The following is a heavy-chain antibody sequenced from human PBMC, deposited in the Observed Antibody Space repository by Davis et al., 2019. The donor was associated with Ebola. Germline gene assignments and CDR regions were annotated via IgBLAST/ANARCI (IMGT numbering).Heavy chain of an antibody. J-gene: IGHJ5*02. D-gene: IGHD3-3*01. Sequence: AASVKVSCKTSGYTFTNYDINWVRQATGQGLEWMGWLNPNSGNTDSTHKFQGRLTMTKNISIGTAYMELRSLRSDDTAVYYCARAEWPHSWFDPWGQGTLVTVSS. CDR1: GYTFTNYD. CDR2: LNPNSGNT. CDR3: ARAEWPHSWFDP. V-gene: IGHV1-8*01.